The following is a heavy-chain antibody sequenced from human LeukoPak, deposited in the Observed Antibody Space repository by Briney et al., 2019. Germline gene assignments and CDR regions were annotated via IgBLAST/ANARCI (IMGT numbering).Heavy chain of an antibody. J-gene: IGHJ4*02. CDR3: ARDRDRSGSDLFDY. V-gene: IGHV1-46*01. CDR2: INPSGGAT. Sequence: ASVRVSCKASGYSFSTYYMHWVRQAPGQGPEWMGKINPSGGATRYAQKFQGRITMTRDMSTSTVYMDLSSLRSDDTALYYCARDRDRSGSDLFDYWGQGTLVTVSS. CDR1: GYSFSTYY. D-gene: IGHD3-22*01.